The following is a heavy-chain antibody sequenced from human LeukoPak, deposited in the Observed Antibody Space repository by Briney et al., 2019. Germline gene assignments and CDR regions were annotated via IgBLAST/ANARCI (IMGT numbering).Heavy chain of an antibody. Sequence: SETLSLTCTVSGGSISSSGYYWGWIRQPPGKGLEWIGSIYHSGSTYYNPSLKSRVTISVDTSKNQFSLKLSSVTAADTAVYYCARADPDYDILTGYPSLYYFDYWGQGTLVTVSS. D-gene: IGHD3-9*01. CDR3: ARADPDYDILTGYPSLYYFDY. CDR2: IYHSGST. V-gene: IGHV4-39*07. CDR1: GGSISSSGYY. J-gene: IGHJ4*02.